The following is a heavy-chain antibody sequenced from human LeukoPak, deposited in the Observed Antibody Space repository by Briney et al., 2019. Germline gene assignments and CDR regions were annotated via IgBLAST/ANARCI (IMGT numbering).Heavy chain of an antibody. CDR2: IRSKTHGGTT. CDR1: GFTFGDYP. J-gene: IGHJ4*02. CDR3: TSSYRSGWYGQY. D-gene: IGHD6-19*01. Sequence: GGSLSLSCTASGFTFGDYPITWSRQAPGKGLEWVGFIRSKTHGGTTEYAASVKGRFTIPGDDSKNIAYLQMNSLKTEDTAMYYCTSSYRSGWYGQYWGQGTLVTVSS. V-gene: IGHV3-49*03.